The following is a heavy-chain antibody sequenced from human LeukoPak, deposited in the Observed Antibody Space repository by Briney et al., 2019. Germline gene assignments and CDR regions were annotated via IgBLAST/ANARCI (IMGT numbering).Heavy chain of an antibody. V-gene: IGHV3-23*01. Sequence: PGRSLRLSCAASGFTFSSYAMSWVRQAPGKALEWVSAITGSGGSTYYADSVKGRFTISRDNSKNTLYLQMNSLRAEDTAIYYCYLQPVANNVVVPAATEGGQGTLVTVSS. D-gene: IGHD2-2*01. CDR1: GFTFSSYA. J-gene: IGHJ4*02. CDR3: YLQPVANNVVVPAATE. CDR2: ITGSGGST.